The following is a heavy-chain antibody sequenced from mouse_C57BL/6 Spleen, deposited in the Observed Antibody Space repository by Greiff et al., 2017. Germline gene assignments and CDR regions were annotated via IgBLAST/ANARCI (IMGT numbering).Heavy chain of an antibody. D-gene: IGHD2-5*01. CDR3: ARKEGAYYSNHWYFDV. V-gene: IGHV5-17*01. CDR1: GFTFSDYG. CDR2: ISSGSSTI. Sequence: EVKLEESGGGLVKPGGSLKLSCAASGFTFSDYGMHWVRQAPEKGLEWVAYISSGSSTIYYADTVKGRFTISRDNAKNTLFLQMTSLRSEDTAMYYCARKEGAYYSNHWYFDVWGTGTTVTVSS. J-gene: IGHJ1*03.